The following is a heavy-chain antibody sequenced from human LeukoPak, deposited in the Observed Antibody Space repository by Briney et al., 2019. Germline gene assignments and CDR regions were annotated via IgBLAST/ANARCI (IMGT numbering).Heavy chain of an antibody. D-gene: IGHD6-13*01. Sequence: SETLSLTCTVSGGSISSYYWSWIRQPAGKGLEWIGHIYNSGSTNYNPSLRGRVTMSVATSKNQFSLHLSSVTAADTAVYYCARSAFLVTAPGLYYFDYWGQGTLVAVSS. V-gene: IGHV4-4*07. CDR3: ARSAFLVTAPGLYYFDY. CDR2: IYNSGST. CDR1: GGSISSYY. J-gene: IGHJ4*02.